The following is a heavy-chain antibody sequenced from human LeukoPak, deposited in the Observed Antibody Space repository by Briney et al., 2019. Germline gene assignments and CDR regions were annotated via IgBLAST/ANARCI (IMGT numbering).Heavy chain of an antibody. J-gene: IGHJ4*02. V-gene: IGHV3-7*01. CDR2: IKQDGSEK. D-gene: IGHD3-10*01. CDR3: AGEAYGSGSFYFDY. CDR1: EFTFSSYL. Sequence: PGGSLRLSCAASEFTFSSYLMSWVRQAPGKGLEWVGNIKQDGSEKYYVDSVKGRFTISRDNSKNTLYLQMNSLRAEDTAVYYCAGEAYGSGSFYFDYWGQGTLVTVSS.